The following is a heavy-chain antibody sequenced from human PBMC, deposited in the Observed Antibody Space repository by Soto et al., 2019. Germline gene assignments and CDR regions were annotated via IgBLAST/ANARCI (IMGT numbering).Heavy chain of an antibody. J-gene: IGHJ3*02. CDR1: GFSLSTSGVG. V-gene: IGHV2-5*02. CDR3: AHDSSSATYDAFDI. Sequence: QITLKESGPTLVKPTQTLTLTCTFSGFSLSTSGVGVGWIRQPPGKALEGLALIYWDDDKRYSPSLKSRLTITKDTSKNQVVLTMTNMDPVDTATYYCAHDSSSATYDAFDIWGQGTMVTVSS. D-gene: IGHD6-6*01. CDR2: IYWDDDK.